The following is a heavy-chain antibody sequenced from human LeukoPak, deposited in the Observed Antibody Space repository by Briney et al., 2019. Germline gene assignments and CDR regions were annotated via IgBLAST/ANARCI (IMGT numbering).Heavy chain of an antibody. V-gene: IGHV3-23*01. CDR3: AKDFYGSGSYRNNWFDP. J-gene: IGHJ5*02. CDR2: ISGSGGST. Sequence: VXQAPXXXLEXVSAISGSGGSTYYADSVKGRFTISRDNSKNTLYLQMNSLRAEDTAVYYCAKDFYGSGSYRNNWFDPWGQGTLVTVSS. D-gene: IGHD3-10*01.